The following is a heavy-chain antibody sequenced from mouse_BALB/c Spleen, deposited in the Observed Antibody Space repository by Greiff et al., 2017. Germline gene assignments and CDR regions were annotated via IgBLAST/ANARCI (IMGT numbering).Heavy chain of an antibody. V-gene: IGHV6-3*01. CDR3: TERAY. Sequence: EVQVVESGGGLVQPGGSMKLSCVASGFTFSSYWMSWVRQSPEKGLEWVAEIRLKSDNYATHYAESVKGKFTISRDDSKSRLYLQMNSLRAEDTGIYYCTERAYWGQGTLVTVSA. CDR2: IRLKSDNYAT. CDR1: GFTFSSYW. J-gene: IGHJ3*01.